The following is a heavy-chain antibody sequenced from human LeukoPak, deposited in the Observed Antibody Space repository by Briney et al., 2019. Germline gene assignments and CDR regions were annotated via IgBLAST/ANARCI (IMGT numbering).Heavy chain of an antibody. CDR1: GFTFSSYS. Sequence: PGGSLRLSCAASGFTFSSYSMNWVRQAPGKGLEWVSYISSSSSKIYYADSVKGRFTISRDNAKNSLYLQMNSLRAEDTAVYYCARVDSSGYYIGYFDYWGQGTLVTVSS. J-gene: IGHJ4*02. D-gene: IGHD3-22*01. CDR3: ARVDSSGYYIGYFDY. CDR2: ISSSSSKI. V-gene: IGHV3-48*01.